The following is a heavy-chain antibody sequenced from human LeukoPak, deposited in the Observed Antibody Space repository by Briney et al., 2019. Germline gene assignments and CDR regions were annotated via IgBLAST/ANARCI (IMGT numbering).Heavy chain of an antibody. Sequence: PGGSLRLSCVASGFNFNDYNIDWVRQAPGKGLQWVSWISISGSYVRYADSVKGRFTLSRDNALKSVYLEMNRVRVEDTGIYFCARVRHVEAALRGNYYFFDFWGQGTLVTVSS. V-gene: IGHV3-21*01. CDR2: ISISGSYV. CDR3: ARVRHVEAALRGNYYFFDF. CDR1: GFNFNDYN. D-gene: IGHD6-6*01. J-gene: IGHJ4*02.